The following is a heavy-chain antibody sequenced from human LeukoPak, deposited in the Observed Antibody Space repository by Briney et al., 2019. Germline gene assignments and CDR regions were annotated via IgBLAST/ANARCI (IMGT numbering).Heavy chain of an antibody. Sequence: GGSLRLSCAASGFTFSSYWMSWVRQAPGKGLEWVANIKQDGSEKYYVDSVKGRFTISRDNAKNSLYVQMNSLRAEDTAVYYCAGVIAVADGTMDVWGKGTTVTVSS. CDR1: GFTFSSYW. J-gene: IGHJ6*03. V-gene: IGHV3-7*01. CDR2: IKQDGSEK. D-gene: IGHD6-19*01. CDR3: AGVIAVADGTMDV.